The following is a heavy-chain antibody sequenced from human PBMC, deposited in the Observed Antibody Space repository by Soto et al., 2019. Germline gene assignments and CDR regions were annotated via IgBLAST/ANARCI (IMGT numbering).Heavy chain of an antibody. D-gene: IGHD6-13*01. CDR2: MYHSGST. CDR1: GGSISSYY. V-gene: IGHV4-59*08. J-gene: IGHJ3*02. Sequence: PSETLSLTCTVSGGSISSYYWSWIRQPPGKGLEWIGYMYHSGSTNYNPSLKSRVTISVDTSKNQFSLKLNSVTAADTAVYYCARHLWVGSSWYLGAVDIWGQGTMVTVSS. CDR3: ARHLWVGSSWYLGAVDI.